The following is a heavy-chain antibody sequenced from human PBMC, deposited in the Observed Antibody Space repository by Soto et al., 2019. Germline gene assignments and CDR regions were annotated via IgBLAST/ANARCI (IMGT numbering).Heavy chain of an antibody. Sequence: GASVKVSCKASGYTFTSYGISWVRQAPGQGLEWMGWISAYNGNTNYAQKPQGRVTMTTDTSTSTAYMELRSLRSDDTAVYYCARDPTRITIFGVVTSDAYYYYGMDVWGQWTTVTVSS. CDR2: ISAYNGNT. V-gene: IGHV1-18*01. D-gene: IGHD3-3*01. CDR3: ARDPTRITIFGVVTSDAYYYYGMDV. J-gene: IGHJ6*02. CDR1: GYTFTSYG.